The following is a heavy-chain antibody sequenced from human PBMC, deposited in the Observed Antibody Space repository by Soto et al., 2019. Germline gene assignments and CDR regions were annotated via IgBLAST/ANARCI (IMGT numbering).Heavy chain of an antibody. J-gene: IGHJ4*02. CDR3: AGLYHYDSSGYYDY. CDR1: GNSFTTYY. CDR2: INPSGGRT. D-gene: IGHD3-22*01. Sequence: ASVKVSCKASGNSFTTYYMHWVRQAPGQGLEWMGIINPSGGRTTYAQRFQGRVTMTRDTSTSTFHMELSSLTSEDTAVYYCAGLYHYDSSGYYDYWGQGTLVTVSS. V-gene: IGHV1-46*01.